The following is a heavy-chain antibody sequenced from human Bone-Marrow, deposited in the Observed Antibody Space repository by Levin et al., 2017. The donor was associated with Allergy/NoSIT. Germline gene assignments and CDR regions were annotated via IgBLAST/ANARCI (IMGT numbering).Heavy chain of an antibody. Sequence: SETLSLTCAVYGGSFSGYYWSWIRQPPGKGLEWIGEINHSGSTNYNPSLKSRVTISVDTSKNQFSLKLSSVTAADTAVYYCARVIGGVIVSHAFDIWGQGTMVTVSS. CDR3: ARVIGGVIVSHAFDI. V-gene: IGHV4-34*01. J-gene: IGHJ3*02. CDR1: GGSFSGYY. CDR2: INHSGST. D-gene: IGHD3-16*02.